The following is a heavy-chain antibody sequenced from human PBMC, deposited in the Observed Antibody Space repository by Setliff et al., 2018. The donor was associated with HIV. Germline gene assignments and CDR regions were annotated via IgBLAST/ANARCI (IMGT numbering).Heavy chain of an antibody. CDR2: SIPILGIG. Sequence: SVKVSCKASGGTFSSYTINWVRQAPGQGLEWMGRSIPILGIGNDEQAQKFQGRVTTTEDTSTDTAYMELSSLRPEDTAVYYCATRIRDGHRGYGYFDFWGQGTLVTVS. CDR3: ATRIRDGHRGYGYFDF. J-gene: IGHJ4*02. CDR1: GGTFSSYT. V-gene: IGHV1-69*02. D-gene: IGHD5-12*01.